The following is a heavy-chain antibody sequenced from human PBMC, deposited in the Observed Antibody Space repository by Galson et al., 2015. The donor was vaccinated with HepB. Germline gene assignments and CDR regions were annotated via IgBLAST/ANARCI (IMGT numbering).Heavy chain of an antibody. V-gene: IGHV1-2*04. Sequence: SVKVSCKASGYTFTGYYMHWVRQAPGQGLEWMGWINPNSGGTNYAQKFQGWVTMTRDTSISTAYMELSRLRSDDTAVYYCARGGGSSWYSPWRLIDYWGQGTLVTVSS. D-gene: IGHD6-13*01. J-gene: IGHJ4*02. CDR2: INPNSGGT. CDR1: GYTFTGYY. CDR3: ARGGGSSWYSPWRLIDY.